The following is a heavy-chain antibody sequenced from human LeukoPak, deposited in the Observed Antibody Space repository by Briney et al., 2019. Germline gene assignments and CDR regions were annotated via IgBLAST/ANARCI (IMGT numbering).Heavy chain of an antibody. Sequence: GGSLRLSCAASGFTFSSYSMNWVRQAPGKGLEWASSISSSSSYIYYADSVKGRFTISRDNAKNSLYLQMNSLRAEDTAVYYCASGGGSYYYYYMDVWGKGTTVTVSS. CDR1: GFTFSSYS. D-gene: IGHD1-26*01. CDR2: ISSSSSYI. J-gene: IGHJ6*03. V-gene: IGHV3-21*01. CDR3: ASGGGSYYYYYMDV.